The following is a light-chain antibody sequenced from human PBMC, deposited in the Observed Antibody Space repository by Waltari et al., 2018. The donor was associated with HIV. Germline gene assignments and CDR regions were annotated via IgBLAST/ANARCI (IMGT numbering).Light chain of an antibody. V-gene: IGKV4-1*01. CDR1: HSRLPTYNNSKY. J-gene: IGKJ1*01. Sequence: DIVMTQSPHSTAVSLGERATIMCKSSHSRLPTYNNSKYLSWFQKKPGQPPKLLIYWASTRQSGVSARFIGSGSGTNFTLTINSLQAEDVAAYYCQQCYSTVWTFGQGTKVEVK. CDR2: WAS. CDR3: QQCYSTVWT.